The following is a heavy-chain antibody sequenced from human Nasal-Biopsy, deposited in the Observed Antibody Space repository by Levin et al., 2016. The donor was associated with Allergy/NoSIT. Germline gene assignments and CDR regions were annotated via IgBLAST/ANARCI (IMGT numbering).Heavy chain of an antibody. CDR1: GFRLSDHH. V-gene: IGHV3-21*04. CDR3: ARDSGTGGAHTLYHYMDV. CDR2: IRSSDNFR. J-gene: IGHJ6*03. D-gene: IGHD1/OR15-1a*01. Sequence: GGSLRLSCSASGFRLSDHHMSWVRQAPGKGLECLSSIRSSDNFRHYSDSAQGRFIISRDNAKNSVYLQLNSLRVDDTAVYFCARDSGTGGAHTLYHYMDVWGKGTAVTVSS.